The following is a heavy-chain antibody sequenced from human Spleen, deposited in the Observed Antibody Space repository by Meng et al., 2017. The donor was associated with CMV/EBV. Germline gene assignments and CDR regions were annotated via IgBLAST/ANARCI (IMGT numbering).Heavy chain of an antibody. CDR1: GFTFSSYA. D-gene: IGHD4-17*01. CDR2: IYSGGSST. Sequence: GESLKISCAASGFTFSSYAMSRVRQAPGKGLEWVSVIYSGGSSTYYADSVKGRFTISRDNSKNTLYLQMNSLRAEDTAVYYCAKKALVDYGDPDAFDIWGQGTMVTVSS. J-gene: IGHJ3*02. V-gene: IGHV3-23*03. CDR3: AKKALVDYGDPDAFDI.